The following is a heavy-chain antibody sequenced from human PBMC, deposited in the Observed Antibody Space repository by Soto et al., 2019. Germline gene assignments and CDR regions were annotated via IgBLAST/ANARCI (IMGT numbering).Heavy chain of an antibody. V-gene: IGHV4-30-4*01. J-gene: IGHJ4*02. CDR3: ARVGGFGATTIDY. D-gene: IGHD3-10*01. CDR2: IYYSGST. CDR1: NGCRCSGGCY. Sequence: SLPMSETCRVGNGCRCSGGCYRSKKRQPPGKGLEWIGYIYYSGSTYYNPSLKSRVTISVDTSKNQFSLKLSSVTAADTAVYYCARVGGFGATTIDYWGQGTLVTVSS.